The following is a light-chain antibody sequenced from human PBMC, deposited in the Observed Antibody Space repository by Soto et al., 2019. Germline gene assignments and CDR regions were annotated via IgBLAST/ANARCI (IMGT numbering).Light chain of an antibody. CDR2: EAS. CDR3: QQRSNWPPP. J-gene: IGKJ3*01. V-gene: IGKV3-11*01. CDR1: QSVSSY. Sequence: EIVLTQSPATLSWSPGERATLSCRASQSVSSYLAWYKQKPGQPPRLLIYEASNRATGIPARFSGSGSGTDFTLTISSLEPEDFAVYYCQQRSNWPPPFGPGTKVDIK.